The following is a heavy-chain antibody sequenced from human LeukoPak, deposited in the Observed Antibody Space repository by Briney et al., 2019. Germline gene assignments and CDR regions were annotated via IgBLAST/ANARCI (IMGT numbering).Heavy chain of an antibody. J-gene: IGHJ4*02. CDR3: AKDLRMGGGYYFIDY. V-gene: IGHV3-23*01. CDR1: GFTFSSYA. Sequence: GGSLRLSCAASGFTFSSYAMSWVRQAPGKGLEWVSTISGSGTSTVYADSVKGRFTISRDNSKTTLYLQMNSLRAEDTAVYYCAKDLRMGGGYYFIDYWGQGTLVTVSS. CDR2: ISGSGTST. D-gene: IGHD3-22*01.